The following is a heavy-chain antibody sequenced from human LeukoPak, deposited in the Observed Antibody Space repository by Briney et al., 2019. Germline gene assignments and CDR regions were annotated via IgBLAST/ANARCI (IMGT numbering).Heavy chain of an antibody. CDR2: IYTSGST. Sequence: SQTLSLTCTVSGGSISSGTYYWTWIRQPAGKGLEWIGRIYTSGSTNYNPSLKSRVTISVDTSKNQFSLKLTSVTAADTAMYYYARYWGGIAARRGYFGYWGQGTLVTVSS. CDR1: GGSISSGTYY. CDR3: ARYWGGIAARRGYFGY. J-gene: IGHJ4*02. V-gene: IGHV4-61*02. D-gene: IGHD6-6*01.